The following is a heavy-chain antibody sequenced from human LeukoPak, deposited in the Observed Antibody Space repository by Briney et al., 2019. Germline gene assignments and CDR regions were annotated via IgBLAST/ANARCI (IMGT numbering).Heavy chain of an antibody. CDR2: IYYSGST. D-gene: IGHD3-16*02. V-gene: IGHV4-39*01. J-gene: IGHJ4*02. CDR3: ARHAPQEDYDYVWGSYRAFDY. CDR1: GGSISSSSYY. Sequence: SETLSLTCTVSGGSISSSSYYWGWIRQPPGKGLEWIGSIYYSGSTYYNPSLKSRVTISVDTSKNQFSLKLSSVTAADTAVYYCARHAPQEDYDYVWGSYRAFDYWGQGTLVTVSS.